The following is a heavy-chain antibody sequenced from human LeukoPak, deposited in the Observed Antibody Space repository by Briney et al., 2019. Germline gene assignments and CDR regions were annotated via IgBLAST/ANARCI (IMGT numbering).Heavy chain of an antibody. Sequence: ASVKVSCKASGYTFTGYYMHWVRQAPGQGLEWMGWINPNSGGTNYAQKFQGRVTMTRDTSLSTVYMEPSRLRSDDTAVYYCATQATSGWHFSWGQGTLVTVSS. CDR1: GYTFTGYY. V-gene: IGHV1-2*02. J-gene: IGHJ5*02. CDR3: ATQATSGWHFS. D-gene: IGHD6-19*01. CDR2: INPNSGGT.